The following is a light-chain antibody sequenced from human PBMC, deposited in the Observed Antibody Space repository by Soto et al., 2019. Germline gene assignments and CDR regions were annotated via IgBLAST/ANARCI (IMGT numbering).Light chain of an antibody. CDR2: EVG. J-gene: IGLJ2*01. CDR1: MRDIGAYNL. CDR3: SSFPSKSTLI. Sequence: QSVLTQPASVSGSPGQSITISCAGTMRDIGAYNLVSWHQQHPGKAPRLIFYEVGHRPSGIPLRFSASKSGNTAALTISGRHAEDEAHYYCSSFPSKSTLIFGGGTKLTV. V-gene: IGLV2-14*01.